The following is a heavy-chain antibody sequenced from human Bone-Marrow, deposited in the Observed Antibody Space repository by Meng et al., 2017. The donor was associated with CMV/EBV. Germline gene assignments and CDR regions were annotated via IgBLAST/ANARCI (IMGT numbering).Heavy chain of an antibody. CDR2: ISYDGSNK. Sequence: GESLKISCAASGFTFSSYAMHWVRQAPGKGLEWVAVISYDGSNKYYADSVKGRFTISRDNSKNTVYLQMHSLRAENTAVYYCAREGGGGDHLDYWGQGTLVTGSS. J-gene: IGHJ4*02. CDR3: AREGGGGDHLDY. CDR1: GFTFSSYA. D-gene: IGHD2-21*01. V-gene: IGHV3-30*04.